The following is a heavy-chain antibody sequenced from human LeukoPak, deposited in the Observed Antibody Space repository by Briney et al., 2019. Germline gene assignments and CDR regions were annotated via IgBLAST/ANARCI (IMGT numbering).Heavy chain of an antibody. CDR3: ARDRYCSSTSCSPYYYYYYYMDV. Sequence: ASVKVSCKASGYTFTGYYMHWVRQAPGQGLEWMGWINPNSGGTNYAQKLQGRVTMTTDTSTSTAYMELRSLRSDDTAVYYCARDRYCSSTSCSPYYYYYYYMDVWGKGTTVTISS. D-gene: IGHD2-2*01. J-gene: IGHJ6*03. CDR2: INPNSGGT. V-gene: IGHV1-2*02. CDR1: GYTFTGYY.